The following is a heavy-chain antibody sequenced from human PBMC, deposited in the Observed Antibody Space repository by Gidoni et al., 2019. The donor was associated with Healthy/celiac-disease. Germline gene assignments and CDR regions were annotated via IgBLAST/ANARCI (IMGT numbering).Heavy chain of an antibody. D-gene: IGHD1-1*01. J-gene: IGHJ4*02. CDR1: GYTFTSYG. CDR2: IRAYNGNT. V-gene: IGHV1-18*01. Sequence: QVQLVQSGAEVKKPGASVKVSCKASGYTFTSYGISGVRQAPGQGLEWMGWIRAYNGNTNYAQKLQGRVTMTTDTSTSTAYMGLRSLRSDDTAVYYCARDRGGNGDGYNYPLVGDWGQGTLVTVSS. CDR3: ARDRGGNGDGYNYPLVGD.